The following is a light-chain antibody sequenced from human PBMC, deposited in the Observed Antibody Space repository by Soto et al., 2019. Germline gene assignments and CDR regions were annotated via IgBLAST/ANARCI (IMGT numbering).Light chain of an antibody. J-gene: IGKJ5*01. CDR3: QHRSEWPVS. CDR1: QSVRRY. V-gene: IGKV3-11*01. CDR2: DAS. Sequence: EIVLTQSPATLPLSPGERATLSCRASQSVRRYLAWYQQKPGQAPRLLISDASNRASGIPARFSGSGSGTDFTLTISSLEPEDFATYYCQHRSEWPVSFGQGTRLETK.